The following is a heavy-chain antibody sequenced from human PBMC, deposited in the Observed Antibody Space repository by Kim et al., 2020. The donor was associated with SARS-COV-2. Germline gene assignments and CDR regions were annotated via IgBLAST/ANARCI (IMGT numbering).Heavy chain of an antibody. Sequence: GGSLRLSCAASGFTFSSYSMNWVRQAPGKGLEWVSSISSSSSYIYYADSVKGRFTISRDNAKNSLYLQMNSLRAEDTAVYYCASSTRHSSGYLPGYWGQGTLVTVSS. CDR2: ISSSSSYI. CDR3: ASSTRHSSGYLPGY. V-gene: IGHV3-21*01. CDR1: GFTFSSYS. J-gene: IGHJ4*02. D-gene: IGHD3-22*01.